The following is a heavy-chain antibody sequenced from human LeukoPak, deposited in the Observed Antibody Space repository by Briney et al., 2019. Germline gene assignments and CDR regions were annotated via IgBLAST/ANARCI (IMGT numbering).Heavy chain of an antibody. CDR1: GDSINGGSYY. D-gene: IGHD5-24*01. CDR2: VYSGST. CDR3: GGHNYYYFDY. J-gene: IGHJ4*02. V-gene: IGHV4-39*01. Sequence: PSETLSLTCTVSGDSINGGSYYWGWIRQPPGKGLEWIGTVYSGSTYYNPSLESRVTISVDTSKKQFSLKLSSVTVADTAVYYCGGHNYYYFDYWGQGTLVTVSS.